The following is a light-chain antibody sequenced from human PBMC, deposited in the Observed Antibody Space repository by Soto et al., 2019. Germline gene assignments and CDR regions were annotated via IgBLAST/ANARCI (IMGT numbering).Light chain of an antibody. CDR1: RNIRSW. Sequence: DIQMPQSPSTLSASVGDRVTITCRASRNIRSWLAWYQQKPGKAPKLLIYDASSLAAGVPSRFSGSGSGTEFTLTISSLQPDDVATYYCQQYKSYLYTFGQGTKVDIK. J-gene: IGKJ2*01. CDR3: QQYKSYLYT. CDR2: DAS. V-gene: IGKV1-5*01.